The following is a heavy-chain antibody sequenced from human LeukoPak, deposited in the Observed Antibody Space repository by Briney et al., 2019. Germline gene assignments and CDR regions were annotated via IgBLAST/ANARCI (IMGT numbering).Heavy chain of an antibody. Sequence: PGGSLRLSCAASGFTFSSYAMTWVRQAPGKGLEWVSSITGGGDTTYYADSVGGRFTISRDNSKNTLSLQMNSLRAEDTAVYYCAKERSEVVVAATNYWGQGTLVTVSS. CDR1: GFTFSSYA. V-gene: IGHV3-23*01. J-gene: IGHJ4*02. D-gene: IGHD2-15*01. CDR2: ITGGGDTT. CDR3: AKERSEVVVAATNY.